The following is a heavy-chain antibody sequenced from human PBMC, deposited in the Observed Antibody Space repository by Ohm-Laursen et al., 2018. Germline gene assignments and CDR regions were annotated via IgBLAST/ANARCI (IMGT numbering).Heavy chain of an antibody. CDR2: IYYSGST. V-gene: IGHV4-59*07. CDR3: ARALTYYYGSGSYYNQYYFDY. Sequence: SDTLSLTCAVYGGSFSSYYWSWIRQPPGKGLEWIGYIYYSGSTNYNPSLKSRVTISVDTSKNQFSLKLSSVTAADTAVYYCARALTYYYGSGSYYNQYYFDYWGQGTLVTVSS. J-gene: IGHJ4*02. CDR1: GGSFSSYY. D-gene: IGHD3-10*01.